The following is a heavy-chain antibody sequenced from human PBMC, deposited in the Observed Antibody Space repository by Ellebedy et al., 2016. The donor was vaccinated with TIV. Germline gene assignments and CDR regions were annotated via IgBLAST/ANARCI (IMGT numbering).Heavy chain of an antibody. CDR1: GYTFTGYY. Sequence: ASVKVSXKASGYTFTGYYMHWVRQAPGQGLEWMGWINPNSGGTNYAQKFQGWVTMTRDTSISTAYMELSSLRSEDTAVYYCARDLRYFDWFSSYGMDVWGQGTTVTVSS. D-gene: IGHD3-9*01. J-gene: IGHJ6*02. V-gene: IGHV1-2*04. CDR2: INPNSGGT. CDR3: ARDLRYFDWFSSYGMDV.